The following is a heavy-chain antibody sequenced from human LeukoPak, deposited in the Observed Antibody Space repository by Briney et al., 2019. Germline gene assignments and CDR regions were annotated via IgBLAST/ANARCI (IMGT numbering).Heavy chain of an antibody. V-gene: IGHV4-34*01. Sequence: PSATLSLPCAVSGGSFRGYYWSWIRQPPGKGLEWIGEINHSGSTNYNPSLKSRVTISVDTSKNQFSLKLSSVTAADTAVYYCARGPPPRITMVRGISWFDPWGQGTLVTVSS. CDR2: INHSGST. D-gene: IGHD3-10*01. J-gene: IGHJ5*02. CDR3: ARGPPPRITMVRGISWFDP. CDR1: GGSFRGYY.